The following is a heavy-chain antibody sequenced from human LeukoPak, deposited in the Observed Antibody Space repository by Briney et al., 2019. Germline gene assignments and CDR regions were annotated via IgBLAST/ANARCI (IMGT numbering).Heavy chain of an antibody. V-gene: IGHV3-53*01. CDR3: ARGGGAYCGGDCFRAFDN. CDR2: IYSGGST. Sequence: GGSLRLSCAISGFTVSNNYMSWVRQPPGKGLEWVSVIYSGGSTYYADSVKGRFTISRDTSKNTLYLQMNSLRAEDTAVYYCARGGGAYCGGDCFRAFDNWGQGTMVTVSP. D-gene: IGHD2-21*02. CDR1: GFTVSNNY. J-gene: IGHJ3*02.